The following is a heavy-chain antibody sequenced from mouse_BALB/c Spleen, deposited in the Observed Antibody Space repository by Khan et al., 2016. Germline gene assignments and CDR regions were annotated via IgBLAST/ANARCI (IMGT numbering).Heavy chain of an antibody. Sequence: EVQLVESGPGLVKPSQSLSLTCTVTGYSITSDYAWNWIRQFPGNKLEWMGYISYSGSTSYNPSLKSRISITRDTSKNQIFLRLNSVTTEDTATYYCAKELGWFAYWGQGTLVTVSA. V-gene: IGHV3-2*02. D-gene: IGHD4-1*01. CDR3: AKELGWFAY. CDR2: ISYSGST. J-gene: IGHJ3*01. CDR1: GYSITSDYA.